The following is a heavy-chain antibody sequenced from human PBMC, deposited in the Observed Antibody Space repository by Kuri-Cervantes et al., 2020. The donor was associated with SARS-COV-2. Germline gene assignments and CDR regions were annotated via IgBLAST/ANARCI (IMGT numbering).Heavy chain of an antibody. Sequence: ASVKVSCKASGYTFTGYYMHWVRQAPGQGLEWMGWINPNSGGTNYAQKFQGWVTTTADESTSTAYMELSSLRSEDTAVYYCARGRVVPAAIVYYYGMDVWGQGTTVTVSS. D-gene: IGHD2-2*01. CDR1: GYTFTGYY. J-gene: IGHJ6*02. CDR2: INPNSGGT. V-gene: IGHV1-2*04. CDR3: ARGRVVPAAIVYYYGMDV.